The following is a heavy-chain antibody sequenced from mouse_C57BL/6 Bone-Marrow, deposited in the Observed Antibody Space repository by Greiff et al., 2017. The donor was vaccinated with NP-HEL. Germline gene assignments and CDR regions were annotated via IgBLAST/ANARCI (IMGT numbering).Heavy chain of an antibody. J-gene: IGHJ3*01. CDR2: IDPENGDT. V-gene: IGHV14-4*01. CDR1: GFNIKDDY. CDR3: TTWREGFAY. Sequence: EVQRVESGAELVRPGASVKLSCTASGFNIKDDYMHWVKQRPEQGLEWIGWIDPENGDTEYASKFQGKATITADTSSNTAYLQLSSLTSEDTAVYYCTTWREGFAYWGQGTLVTVSA.